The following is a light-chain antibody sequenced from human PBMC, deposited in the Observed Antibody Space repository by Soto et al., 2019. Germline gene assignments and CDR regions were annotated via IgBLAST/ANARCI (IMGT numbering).Light chain of an antibody. V-gene: IGKV2-24*01. CDR1: QSLVHSDGDTY. Sequence: DIVMTQTPLSSPVTLGQPASISCRSSQSLVHSDGDTYLNWLQQRPGQPPRLLIYKISKRFSGVPDRVTGSGAGTDFTLKISRVAAEDVGTYYCMQQTQLPFTFGGGTKVEIK. J-gene: IGKJ4*01. CDR2: KIS. CDR3: MQQTQLPFT.